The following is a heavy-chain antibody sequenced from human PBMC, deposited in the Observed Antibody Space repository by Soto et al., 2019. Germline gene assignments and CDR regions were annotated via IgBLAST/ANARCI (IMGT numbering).Heavy chain of an antibody. CDR2: ISSDGNNQ. V-gene: IGHV3-30*18. Sequence: QVQLVESGGGVVQPGRSLRLSCAASGFTSSSFVIHWVRQAPGKGLEWLAVISSDGNNQYYADSVKGRFTISRDNSKNTLYLQVNSLRAEDTAVYFWAKERGVLDAFDIWGQGTMVTVSS. D-gene: IGHD3-10*01. CDR1: GFTSSSFV. CDR3: AKERGVLDAFDI. J-gene: IGHJ3*02.